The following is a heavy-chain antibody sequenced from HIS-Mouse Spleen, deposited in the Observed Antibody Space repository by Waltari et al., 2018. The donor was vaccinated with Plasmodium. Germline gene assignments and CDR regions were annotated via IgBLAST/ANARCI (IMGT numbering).Heavy chain of an antibody. V-gene: IGHV3-23*01. CDR3: AILVQLEPPFDY. J-gene: IGHJ4*02. D-gene: IGHD1-1*01. CDR2: ISGSGGST. CDR1: GFTFSSSA. Sequence: EVQLLESGGGLVQPGGSLRLSCAAFGFTFSSSAMSWVRQAPGKGLEWVSAISGSGGSTYYADSVKGRFTISRDNSKNTLYLQMNSLRAEDTAVYYCAILVQLEPPFDYWGQGTLVTVSS.